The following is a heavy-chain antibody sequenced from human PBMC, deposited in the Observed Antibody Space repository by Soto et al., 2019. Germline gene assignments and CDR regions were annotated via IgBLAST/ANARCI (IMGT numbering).Heavy chain of an antibody. CDR2: ILADFNT. CDR3: ARRVEGYFDY. CDR1: GFTFSDYT. Sequence: EVQLLESGGGLVRPGGSLTLSCAASGFTFSDYTMTWVRQAPGKVLECISVILADFNTYYAGSVRGRFTISRDNSKNTLSLEMDSLRAEDTAAYYCARRVEGYFDYWGQEALVTVSS. V-gene: IGHV3-23*03. J-gene: IGHJ4*02.